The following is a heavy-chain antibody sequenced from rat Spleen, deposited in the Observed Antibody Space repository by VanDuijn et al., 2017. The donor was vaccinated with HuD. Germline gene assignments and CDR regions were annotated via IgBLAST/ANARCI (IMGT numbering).Heavy chain of an antibody. CDR1: GFTFSDYY. V-gene: IGHV5-29*01. CDR3: ARPLALNWFAY. Sequence: EVHLVESNGGLVQPGRSLKLSCAASGFTFSDYYMAWVRQAPTKGLEWVATINYDGRNIYYRDSVKGRFTISRDNARNTLYLQMDSLRSEDTATYFCARPLALNWFAYWGQGTLVTVSS. CDR2: INYDGRNI. J-gene: IGHJ3*01. D-gene: IGHD3-2*01.